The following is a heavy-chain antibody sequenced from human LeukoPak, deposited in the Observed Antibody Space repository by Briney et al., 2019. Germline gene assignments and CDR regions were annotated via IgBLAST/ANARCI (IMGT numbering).Heavy chain of an antibody. CDR2: ISSSSYI. Sequence: PGGSLRLSCAASGFTFSSYSVNWVRQAPGKGLEWVSSISSSSYIYYADSVKGRFTISRDNAKNSLYLQMNSLRAEDTAVYYCARALTTYYYDSSGYSLIGYWGQGTLVTVSS. J-gene: IGHJ4*02. CDR3: ARALTTYYYDSSGYSLIGY. V-gene: IGHV3-21*01. D-gene: IGHD3-22*01. CDR1: GFTFSSYS.